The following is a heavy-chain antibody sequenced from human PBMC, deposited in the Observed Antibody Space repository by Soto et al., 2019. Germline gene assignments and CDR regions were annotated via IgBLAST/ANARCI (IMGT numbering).Heavy chain of an antibody. D-gene: IGHD3-10*01. V-gene: IGHV4-4*07. CDR2: VYTSGTT. Sequence: QVQLQESGPGLVKPSETLSLTCSVSGASMNTYFWSWIRPPAGKGLEWIGRVYTSGTTNYNPSLKSRVTMSVDTSKKQVSLKLISLTAADTGLYYCARDEPDTGEGFDIWGQGTMVTVSS. CDR1: GASMNTYF. J-gene: IGHJ3*02. CDR3: ARDEPDTGEGFDI.